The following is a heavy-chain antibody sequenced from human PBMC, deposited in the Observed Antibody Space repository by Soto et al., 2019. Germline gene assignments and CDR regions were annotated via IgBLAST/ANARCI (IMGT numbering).Heavy chain of an antibody. Sequence: QVQLVQSGAEVKNPGASVKVSCKASGYRFTSYGIGWVRQAPGQGLEWMGCINAYNGNTNYAQNLQGRVTLTTDTSTSTAYMELRSLRSNDTAVYYCAMVDLYVTPSPQDVWGQGTTVTVSS. CDR2: INAYNGNT. D-gene: IGHD3-16*01. V-gene: IGHV1-18*01. CDR3: AMVDLYVTPSPQDV. CDR1: GYRFTSYG. J-gene: IGHJ6*02.